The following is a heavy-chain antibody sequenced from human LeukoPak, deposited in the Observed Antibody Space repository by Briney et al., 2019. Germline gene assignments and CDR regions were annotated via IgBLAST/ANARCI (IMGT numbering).Heavy chain of an antibody. Sequence: PVASVKVSCKASGGTLSSYAFNWVRQAPGQGLEWMGGIIPMFGTATYAQNLQGRVTITTDESTTTTYMERSSLRAEDTAVYYCARSPRITGSLDYYYYMDVWGKGTTVTVSS. CDR1: GGTLSSYA. J-gene: IGHJ6*03. V-gene: IGHV1-69*05. CDR2: IIPMFGTA. CDR3: ARSPRITGSLDYYYYMDV. D-gene: IGHD1-20*01.